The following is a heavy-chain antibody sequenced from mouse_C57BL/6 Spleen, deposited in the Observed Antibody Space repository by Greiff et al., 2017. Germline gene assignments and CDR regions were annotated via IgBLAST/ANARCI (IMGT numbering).Heavy chain of an antibody. Sequence: QVQLQQPGAELVRPGSSVKLSCKASGYTFTSYWMHWVKQRPIQGLEWIGNIDPSDSETHYNQKFKDKATLTVDKSASTAYMQLSSLTSEDSAVYYCARMNYYDDYWGQGTTLTVSS. D-gene: IGHD2-4*01. CDR3: ARMNYYDDY. V-gene: IGHV1-52*01. CDR2: IDPSDSET. CDR1: GYTFTSYW. J-gene: IGHJ2*01.